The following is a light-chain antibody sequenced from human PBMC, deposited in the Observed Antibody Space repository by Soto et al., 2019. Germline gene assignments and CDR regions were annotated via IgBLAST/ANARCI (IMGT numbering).Light chain of an antibody. CDR2: EVS. Sequence: QSVLTQPASVSGSPGQSITISCTGTSSDVGSYNLVSWYQQHPGKATKLIIYEVSKRPSGVSNRFSGSKSGNTASLTISGLQAEDEADYYCCSYAGSSTYVFGTGTKVTVL. CDR3: CSYAGSSTYV. V-gene: IGLV2-23*02. CDR1: SSDVGSYNL. J-gene: IGLJ1*01.